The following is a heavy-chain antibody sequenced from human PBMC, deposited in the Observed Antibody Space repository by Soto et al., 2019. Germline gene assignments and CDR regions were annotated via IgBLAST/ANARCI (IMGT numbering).Heavy chain of an antibody. CDR2: INPSGGST. Sequence: ASVKVSCKASGYTFTSYYMHWVRQAPGQGLEWMGIINPSGGSTSYAQKFQGRVTMTRDTSASTVYMELSSLRSEDTAVYYCARDYYDSSGPLAPDYWGQGTLVTVSS. CDR3: ARDYYDSSGPLAPDY. J-gene: IGHJ4*02. V-gene: IGHV1-46*01. D-gene: IGHD3-22*01. CDR1: GYTFTSYY.